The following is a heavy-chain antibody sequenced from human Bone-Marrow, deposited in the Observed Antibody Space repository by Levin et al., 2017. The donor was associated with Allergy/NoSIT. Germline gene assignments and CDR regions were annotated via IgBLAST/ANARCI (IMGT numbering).Heavy chain of an antibody. D-gene: IGHD6-13*01. CDR3: ASRSSWSNDAFDM. Sequence: SETLSLTCNVSGGSIRSYYWSWIRQPAGKGLEWIGRFHSSGSTNYNPSLKSRVTMSVDTSKNQFSLKLSSVTAADTAVYYCASRSSWSNDAFDMWGQGTMVTVSS. CDR1: GGSIRSYY. V-gene: IGHV4-4*07. J-gene: IGHJ3*02. CDR2: FHSSGST.